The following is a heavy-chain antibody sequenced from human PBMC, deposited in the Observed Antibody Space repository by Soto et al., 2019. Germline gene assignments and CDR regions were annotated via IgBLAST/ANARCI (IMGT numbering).Heavy chain of an antibody. J-gene: IGHJ6*02. V-gene: IGHV1-18*01. CDR1: GYTFTSYG. CDR3: ARLTVPVFNAPRGGMDV. D-gene: IGHD4-17*01. CDR2: ISAYNGNT. Sequence: GASVKVSCKASGYTFTSYGISWVRQAPGQGLEWMGWISAYNGNTNYAQKLQGRVTMTTDTSTSTAYMELRSLRSDDTAVYYCARLTVPVFNAPRGGMDVWGQGXTVTVSS.